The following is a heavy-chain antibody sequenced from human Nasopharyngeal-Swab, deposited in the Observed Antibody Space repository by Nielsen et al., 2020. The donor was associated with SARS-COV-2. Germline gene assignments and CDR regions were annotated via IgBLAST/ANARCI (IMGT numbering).Heavy chain of an antibody. Sequence: SETLSLTCAVYGGSFSGYYWSWIRQPPGKGLEWIGEINHSGSTNYNSSLKSRVTISVDTSKNQFSLKLSSVTAADTAVYYCARGEYSSGWGYYYYYGMDVWGQGTTVTVSS. CDR3: ARGEYSSGWGYYYYYGMDV. CDR1: GGSFSGYY. V-gene: IGHV4-34*01. D-gene: IGHD6-19*01. CDR2: INHSGST. J-gene: IGHJ6*02.